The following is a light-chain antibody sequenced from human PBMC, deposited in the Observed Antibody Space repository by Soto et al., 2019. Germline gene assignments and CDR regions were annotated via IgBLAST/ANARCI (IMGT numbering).Light chain of an antibody. CDR1: QIVIYSSNNKNY. CDR2: WAS. V-gene: IGKV4-1*01. CDR3: QQYYSTPLT. J-gene: IGKJ4*01. Sequence: IVMTHSPDSLAVSLGERATIHCKSSQIVIYSSNNKNYLAWYQQKPGKPPKLLIYWASTRESGVPDRFSGSGSGTDFTLTISSLQAEDVAVYYCQQYYSTPLTFGGGTKVDIK.